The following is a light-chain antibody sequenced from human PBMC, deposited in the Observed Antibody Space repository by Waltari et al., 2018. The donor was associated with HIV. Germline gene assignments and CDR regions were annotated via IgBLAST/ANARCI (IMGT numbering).Light chain of an antibody. Sequence: QSVLTPPPSASGTPGQRVTISSSGTRPHTGTHTVNWYQIIPGTAPKPLIYNDNQRPSGVPDRFSGSRSGTSASLAISGLQSEDEADYYCAAWDDRLDGQGVFGGGTTLTVL. CDR1: RPHTGTHT. J-gene: IGLJ3*02. V-gene: IGLV1-44*01. CDR3: AAWDDRLDGQGV. CDR2: NDN.